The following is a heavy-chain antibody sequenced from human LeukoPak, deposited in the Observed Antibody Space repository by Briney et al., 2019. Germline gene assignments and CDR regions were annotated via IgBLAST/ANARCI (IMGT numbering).Heavy chain of an antibody. D-gene: IGHD5-12*01. CDR2: INPSGGGT. CDR1: GYTFTSYY. CDR3: ARDAYSGYEDDAFDI. Sequence: GAPVKVSCKASGYTFTSYYMHWVRQAPGQGLEWMGIINPSGGGTNYAQKFQGRVTMTRDTSISTAYMELSRLRSDDTAVYYCARDAYSGYEDDAFDIWGQGTMVTVSS. J-gene: IGHJ3*02. V-gene: IGHV1-2*02.